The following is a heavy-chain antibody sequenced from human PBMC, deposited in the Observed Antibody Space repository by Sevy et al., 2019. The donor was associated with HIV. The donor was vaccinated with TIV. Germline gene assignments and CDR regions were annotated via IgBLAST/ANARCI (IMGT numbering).Heavy chain of an antibody. CDR1: GGSFSGYY. D-gene: IGHD3-9*01. CDR2: INHSGST. J-gene: IGHJ4*02. Sequence: SETLSLTCAVYGGSFSGYYWSWIRQPPGKGLEWIGEINHSGSTNYNPSLKSRVTISVDTSKNQFSLKLSSMTAADTAVYYCARRHYDILTGYLIAAYFDYWGQGTLVTVSS. CDR3: ARRHYDILTGYLIAAYFDY. V-gene: IGHV4-34*01.